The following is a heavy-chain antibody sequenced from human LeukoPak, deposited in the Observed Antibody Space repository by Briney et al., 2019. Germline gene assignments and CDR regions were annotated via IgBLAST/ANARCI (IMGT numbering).Heavy chain of an antibody. CDR2: INPNSGGT. J-gene: IGHJ5*02. Sequence: GASVKVSCKASGYTFTGYYMHCVRQAPGQGLEWMAWINPNSGGTNYAQKFQGRVTMTRDTSISTAYMELSRLRSDDTAVYYCARGDITIFGVVITPTKNWFDPWGQGTLVTVSS. CDR1: GYTFTGYY. CDR3: ARGDITIFGVVITPTKNWFDP. D-gene: IGHD3-3*01. V-gene: IGHV1-2*02.